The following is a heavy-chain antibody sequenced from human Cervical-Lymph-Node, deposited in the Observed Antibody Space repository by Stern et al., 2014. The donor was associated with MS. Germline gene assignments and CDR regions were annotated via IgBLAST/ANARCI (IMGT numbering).Heavy chain of an antibody. CDR1: GFTFNWHN. CDR2: IISYRVYK. V-gene: IGHV3-21*01. CDR3: VRSGVKFSYEFDI. Sequence: EVQLVESGGGLVKPGGSLRLSCAASGFTFNWHNMNWVRQAPGKGLDWVSSIISYRVYKYYADSVKCSFTISRDDAMNSLYLQMNSLRAEDTAVYYCVRSGVKFSYEFDIWGQGTLGTVSS. D-gene: IGHD5-18*01. J-gene: IGHJ4*02.